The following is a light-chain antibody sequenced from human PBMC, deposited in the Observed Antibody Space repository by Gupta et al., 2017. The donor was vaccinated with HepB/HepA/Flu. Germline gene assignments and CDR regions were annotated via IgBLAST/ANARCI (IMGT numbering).Light chain of an antibody. CDR3: VLYMGNGIWV. CDR2: STN. CDR1: SGSVSTTNN. Sequence: QTVVTQEPSFSVSPGGTVTLTCGLSSGSVSTTNNPSWYQQTPGQAPRTLIYSTNTRSSGVPDRFSGSILGHNAALTITGAQADDESDYYCVLYMGNGIWVFGGGTKLTVL. J-gene: IGLJ3*02. V-gene: IGLV8-61*01.